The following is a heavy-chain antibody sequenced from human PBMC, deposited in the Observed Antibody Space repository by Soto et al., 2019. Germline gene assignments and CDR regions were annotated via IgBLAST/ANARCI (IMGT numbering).Heavy chain of an antibody. CDR3: ARGRGRYCSGGSCYWFDP. CDR2: MNPNSGNT. V-gene: IGHV1-8*01. J-gene: IGHJ5*02. CDR1: GYTFTSYD. D-gene: IGHD2-15*01. Sequence: ASVKVSCKASGYTFTSYDINWVRQATGQGLEWMGWMNPNSGNTGYAQKFQGRVTMTRNTSISTAYMELSSLRSEDTAVYYCARGRGRYCSGGSCYWFDPWGQGTLVIVSS.